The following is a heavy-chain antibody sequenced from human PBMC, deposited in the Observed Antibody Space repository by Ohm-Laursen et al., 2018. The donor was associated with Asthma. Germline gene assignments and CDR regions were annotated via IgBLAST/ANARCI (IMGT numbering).Heavy chain of an antibody. CDR1: GGSVSGYY. CDR3: ARLDWALSVFDL. V-gene: IGHV4-59*02. J-gene: IGHJ5*02. Sequence: GTLSLTCAVSGGSVSGYYWSWIQQPPGRGLEWIAYMHSSGGANYNPSLQSRVTLSVDTSNNRVSLRLSFVTAADTALYFCARLDWALSVFDLWGQGAPVTVAS. D-gene: IGHD3-9*01. CDR2: MHSSGGA.